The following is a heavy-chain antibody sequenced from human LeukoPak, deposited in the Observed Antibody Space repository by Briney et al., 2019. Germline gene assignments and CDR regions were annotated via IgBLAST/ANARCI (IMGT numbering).Heavy chain of an antibody. Sequence: QPGGSLRLSCAASGFTFSTYAMHWVRQAPGKGLEWVAVISYDGSNKYYADSVKGRFTISKDNSKNTLYLQMNSLRAEDTAVYYCARERDSSGYYFWFLGYWGQGTLVTVSS. CDR1: GFTFSTYA. J-gene: IGHJ4*02. D-gene: IGHD3-22*01. V-gene: IGHV3-30-3*01. CDR3: ARERDSSGYYFWFLGY. CDR2: ISYDGSNK.